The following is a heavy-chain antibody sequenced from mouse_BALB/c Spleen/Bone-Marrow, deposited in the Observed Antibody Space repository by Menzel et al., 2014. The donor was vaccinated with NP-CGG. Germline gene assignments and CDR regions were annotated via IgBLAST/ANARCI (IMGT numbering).Heavy chain of an antibody. CDR3: ARGNYGNYVDYFDY. CDR2: INSNGGST. V-gene: IGHV5-6-3*01. D-gene: IGHD2-1*01. CDR1: GFTFGSYG. Sequence: EVKLMESGGGLVQPGGSLKLSCAASGFTFGSYGMSWVRQTPDKRLELVASINSNGGSTYYPDSVQGRFTISRDNAKNTLSLQMSSLKSEDTAMYYCARGNYGNYVDYFDYWGQGTTLTVSS. J-gene: IGHJ2*01.